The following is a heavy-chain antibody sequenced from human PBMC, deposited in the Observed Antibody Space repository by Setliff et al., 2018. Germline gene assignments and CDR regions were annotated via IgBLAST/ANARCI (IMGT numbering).Heavy chain of an antibody. CDR2: IIPIFGTA. D-gene: IGHD3-22*01. CDR3: ARSYYYDSSGYSYFQH. V-gene: IGHV1-69*05. J-gene: IGHJ1*01. Sequence: VSCKASGGTFSSYAISWVRQAPGQGLEWMGGIIPIFGTANYAQKFQGRVTITTDESTSTAYMELSSLRSEDTAVYYCARSYYYDSSGYSYFQHWGQGTLVTVSS. CDR1: GGTFSSYA.